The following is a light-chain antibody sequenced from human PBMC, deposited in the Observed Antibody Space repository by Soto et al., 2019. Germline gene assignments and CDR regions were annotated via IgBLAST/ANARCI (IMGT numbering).Light chain of an antibody. CDR1: QSVSSY. V-gene: IGKV3-11*01. J-gene: IGKJ4*01. CDR2: DAS. Sequence: EIVLTQSPATLSLSPGERATLSCRASQSVSSYLAWYQQKPGQAPRLLIYDASNRATGIPARFSGSGSGTDFTLTISNXEPEDFAVYYCQHRSNWPLTFGGGTKVDIK. CDR3: QHRSNWPLT.